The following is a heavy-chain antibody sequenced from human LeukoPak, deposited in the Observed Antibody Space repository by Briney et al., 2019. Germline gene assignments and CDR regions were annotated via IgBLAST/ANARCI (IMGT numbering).Heavy chain of an antibody. CDR1: GGSFSGYY. CDR2: INHSGST. CDR3: ARVGGGPYYFDY. D-gene: IGHD4-23*01. V-gene: IGHV4-34*01. J-gene: IGHJ4*02. Sequence: SETLSLTCAVYGGSFSGYYWSWIRQPPGKGLEWIGEINHSGSTNYNPSLKSRVTISVDTSKNQFSLKLSSVTAADTAAYYCARVGGGPYYFDYWGQGTLVTVSS.